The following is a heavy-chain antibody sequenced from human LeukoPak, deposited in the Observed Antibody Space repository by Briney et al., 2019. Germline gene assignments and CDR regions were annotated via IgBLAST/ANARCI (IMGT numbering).Heavy chain of an antibody. Sequence: GGSLRLSCVASGFTFSDYAVHWVRQAPGRGLECVAVVSYDGSNKNHADSVKGRFTISRDNSKNTLYLQMNSLRVEDTAVYYCARETGYRFDYWGRGTLVSVSS. CDR3: ARETGYRFDY. D-gene: IGHD3-9*01. CDR2: VSYDGSNK. V-gene: IGHV3-30-3*01. CDR1: GFTFSDYA. J-gene: IGHJ4*02.